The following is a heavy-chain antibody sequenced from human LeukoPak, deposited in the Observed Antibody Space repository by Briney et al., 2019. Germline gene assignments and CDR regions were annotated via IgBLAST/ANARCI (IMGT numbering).Heavy chain of an antibody. Sequence: ASVKVSCKASGYTFTGYYMHWVRQAPGQGLEWMGWINPNSGGTNYAQKFQGRVTMTRDTSISTACMELSRLRSDDTAVYYCARGGTGSLGSPHYYYYGMDVWGQGTTVTVSS. CDR2: INPNSGGT. D-gene: IGHD1-1*01. J-gene: IGHJ6*02. CDR1: GYTFTGYY. CDR3: ARGGTGSLGSPHYYYYGMDV. V-gene: IGHV1-2*02.